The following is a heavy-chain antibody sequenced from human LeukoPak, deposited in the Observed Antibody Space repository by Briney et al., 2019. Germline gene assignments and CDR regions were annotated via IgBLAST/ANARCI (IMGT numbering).Heavy chain of an antibody. V-gene: IGHV3-7*04. CDR3: ARHWEGVESDAFDI. D-gene: IGHD1-26*01. CDR1: GFTFEIYW. CDR2: IRKNGSEK. Sequence: GGTLRLSCSASGFTFEIYWMSWFRQAPGKGLELVANIRKNGSEKKYGVSLKGRFTISRDNAKNSLYLQMNSLRADDTALYYCARHWEGVESDAFDIWGQGTMVTVSS. J-gene: IGHJ3*02.